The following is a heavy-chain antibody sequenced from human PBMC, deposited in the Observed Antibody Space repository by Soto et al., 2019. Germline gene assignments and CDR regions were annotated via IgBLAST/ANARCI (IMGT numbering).Heavy chain of an antibody. CDR3: ARGGHCSSTSCYRVSYYVPDY. CDR2: ISAYNGNT. CDR1: GYTFTSYG. D-gene: IGHD2-2*01. V-gene: IGHV1-18*01. J-gene: IGHJ4*02. Sequence: QVQLVQSGAEVKKPGASVKVSCKASGYTFTSYGISWVRQAPGQGLEWMGWISAYNGNTNYAQKLQGRVTMTTDTATRTAYMELRSLRSDDTAVYYCARGGHCSSTSCYRVSYYVPDYWGQGTLVTVSS.